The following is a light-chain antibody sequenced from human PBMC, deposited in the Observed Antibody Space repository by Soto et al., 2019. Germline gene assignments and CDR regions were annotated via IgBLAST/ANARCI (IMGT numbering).Light chain of an antibody. J-gene: IGKJ2*01. CDR1: QSITIY. CDR3: QQRSNCPPEFT. Sequence: EIVLTHSPAYLSLTPGERVTLSCRASQSITIYLAWYQMKPSQTHRLLIYDAVNRATGVPDRFSCGGSGTDFTLTISSLEAEDSEVYYCQQRSNCPPEFTFGQGTRVEIK. V-gene: IGKV3-11*01. CDR2: DAV.